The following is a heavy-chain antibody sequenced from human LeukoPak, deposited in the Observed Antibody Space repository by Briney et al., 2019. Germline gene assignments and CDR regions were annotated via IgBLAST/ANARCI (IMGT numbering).Heavy chain of an antibody. CDR3: ARFPQWLVQNYYYMDV. Sequence: SETLSLTCALYGGSFSGYYWSWIRQPPGKGLEWIGEINHSGSTNYNPSLKSRVTISVDTSKNQFSLKLSSVTAADTAVYYCARFPQWLVQNYYYMDVWGKGTTVTVSS. D-gene: IGHD6-19*01. CDR1: GGSFSGYY. CDR2: INHSGST. J-gene: IGHJ6*03. V-gene: IGHV4-34*01.